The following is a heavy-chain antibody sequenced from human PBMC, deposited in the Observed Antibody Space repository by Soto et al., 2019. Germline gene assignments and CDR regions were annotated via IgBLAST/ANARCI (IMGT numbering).Heavy chain of an antibody. J-gene: IGHJ4*02. Sequence: WETLSLTCTVSGGSVSNSNYYWGWIRQSPGKGLEWIGSVYYRGRSYSKSSVKSRVTISVDTSKNQFSLNLNSVTASDTAVYYCVSQRTSVLTQAYFDYWGPGALVTVSS. CDR1: GGSVSNSNYY. D-gene: IGHD2-8*01. V-gene: IGHV4-39*01. CDR2: VYYRGRS. CDR3: VSQRTSVLTQAYFDY.